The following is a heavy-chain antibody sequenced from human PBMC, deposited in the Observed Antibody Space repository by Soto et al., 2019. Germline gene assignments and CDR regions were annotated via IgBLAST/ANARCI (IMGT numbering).Heavy chain of an antibody. Sequence: GGSLRLSCAASGFTFSSYAMSWARQAPGKGLEWVSAISGSGGSTYYADSVKGRFTISRDNSKNTLYLQMNSLRAEDTAVYYCAKDAVWFGEPANWFDPWGQGTLVTVSS. CDR1: GFTFSSYA. D-gene: IGHD3-10*01. CDR2: ISGSGGST. V-gene: IGHV3-23*01. J-gene: IGHJ5*02. CDR3: AKDAVWFGEPANWFDP.